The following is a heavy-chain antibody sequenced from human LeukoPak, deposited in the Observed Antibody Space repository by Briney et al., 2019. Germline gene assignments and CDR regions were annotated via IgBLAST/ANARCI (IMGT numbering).Heavy chain of an antibody. J-gene: IGHJ5*02. D-gene: IGHD3-10*01. CDR1: GGSLSGYY. CDR3: ARRPSGALFDP. CDR2: INHSGST. V-gene: IGHV4-34*01. Sequence: SETLSLTCAVYGGSLSGYYWSWIRQPPGKGLEWIGEINHSGSTNYNPSLKSRVTISVDTSKNQFSLKLSSVTAADTAVYYCARRPSGALFDPWGQGTLVTVSS.